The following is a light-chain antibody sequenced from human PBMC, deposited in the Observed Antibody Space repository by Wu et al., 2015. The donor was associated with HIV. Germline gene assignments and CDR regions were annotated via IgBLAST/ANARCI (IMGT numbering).Light chain of an antibody. Sequence: DIQMTQSPSSLSVSVGDRVTITCRASQSISSYLNWYQQKPGKAPKLLIYAASSLQSGVPSRFSGSGSGTDFTLTISSLQPEDFATYYCQQSYSTPLSSFGQGTKLEIK. V-gene: IGKV1-39*01. CDR1: QSISSY. CDR3: QQSYSTPLSS. J-gene: IGKJ2*03. CDR2: AAS.